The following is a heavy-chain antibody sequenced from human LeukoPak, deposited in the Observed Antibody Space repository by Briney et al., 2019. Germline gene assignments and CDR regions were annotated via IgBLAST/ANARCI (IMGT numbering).Heavy chain of an antibody. V-gene: IGHV1-46*01. CDR2: INPSGGST. J-gene: IGHJ4*02. Sequence: ASVKVSFKASGYTFTSYYMHWVRQAPGQGLEWMGIINPSGGSTSYAQKFQGRVTMTRDTSTSTVYMELSSLRSEDTAVYYCVRDLRGYYYGSGSYYMEYWGQGTLVTVSS. CDR1: GYTFTSYY. CDR3: VRDLRGYYYGSGSYYMEY. D-gene: IGHD3-10*01.